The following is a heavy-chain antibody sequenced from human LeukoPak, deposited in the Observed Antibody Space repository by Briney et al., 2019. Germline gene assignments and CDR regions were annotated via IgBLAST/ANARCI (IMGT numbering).Heavy chain of an antibody. CDR3: ARALAVADAYYFDY. Sequence: GGSLRLSCAASGFTFDDYGMSWVRQAPGKGLEWVSGINWNGGSTGYADSVKGRFTISRDNAKNSLYLQMNSLRAEATALYYCARALAVADAYYFDYWGQGTLVTVSS. V-gene: IGHV3-20*04. D-gene: IGHD6-19*01. CDR1: GFTFDDYG. J-gene: IGHJ4*02. CDR2: INWNGGST.